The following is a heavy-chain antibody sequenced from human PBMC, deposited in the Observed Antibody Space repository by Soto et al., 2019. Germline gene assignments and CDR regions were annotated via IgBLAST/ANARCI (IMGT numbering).Heavy chain of an antibody. D-gene: IGHD2-2*01. CDR3: AREDSIIIPAVSHF. CDR2: ISKSDYT. V-gene: IGHV3-21*01. CDR1: GFAFNNYG. Sequence: GGSLRLSCTVSGFAFNNYGINWVRQAPGKGLEWVSSISKSDYTYYSDSVKGRFTISRDNAKSSVSLQMNTLRVEDTAVYYCAREDSIIIPAVSHFWGQGTLVTVYS. J-gene: IGHJ4*02.